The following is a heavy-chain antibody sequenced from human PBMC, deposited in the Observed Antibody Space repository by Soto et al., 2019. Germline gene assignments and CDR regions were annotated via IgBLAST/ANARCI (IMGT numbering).Heavy chain of an antibody. CDR3: ARHPRDVAAAGTGYYYGMDV. J-gene: IGHJ6*02. Sequence: PGESLKISCKGSGYSFTSYWIGWVRQMPGKGLEWMGIIYPGDSDTRYSPSFQGQVTISADKSISTAYLQWSSLKASDTAMYYCARHPRDVAAAGTGYYYGMDVWGQGTTVTVSS. CDR1: GYSFTSYW. V-gene: IGHV5-51*01. D-gene: IGHD6-13*01. CDR2: IYPGDSDT.